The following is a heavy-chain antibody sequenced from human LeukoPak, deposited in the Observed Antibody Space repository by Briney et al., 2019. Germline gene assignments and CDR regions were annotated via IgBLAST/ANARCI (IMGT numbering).Heavy chain of an antibody. J-gene: IGHJ4*02. V-gene: IGHV3-30*18. CDR3: AKDLGYCSGGSCMANDY. CDR1: GFTFSSYG. CDR2: ISYDGSNK. Sequence: GGSLRLPCAASGFTFSSYGMHWVRQAPGKGLEWVAVISYDGSNKYYADSVKGRFTISRDNSKNTLYLQMNSLRAEDTAVYYCAKDLGYCSGGSCMANDYWGQGTLVTVSS. D-gene: IGHD2-15*01.